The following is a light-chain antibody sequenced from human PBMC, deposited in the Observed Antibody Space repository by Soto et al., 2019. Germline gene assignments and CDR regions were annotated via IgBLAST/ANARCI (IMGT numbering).Light chain of an antibody. Sequence: DIVMTQSPLSLPVTPGEPASISCRSSESVLHSNGYNYLDWYLQKPRQSPQLLIYLGSNRSSGVPDRFSGSGSGTDFTLKISRVEAEDVGVYYCVQALQSPPWTFGQGTKVDIK. CDR1: ESVLHSNGYNY. CDR2: LGS. V-gene: IGKV2-28*01. J-gene: IGKJ1*01. CDR3: VQALQSPPWT.